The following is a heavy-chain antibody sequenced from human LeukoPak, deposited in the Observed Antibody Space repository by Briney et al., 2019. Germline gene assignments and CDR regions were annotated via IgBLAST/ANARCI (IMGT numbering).Heavy chain of an antibody. CDR3: AKAGYWSGYYNPLYYMDV. CDR1: GGSFSGYY. Sequence: PSETLSLTCAVYGGSFSGYYWSLIRQPPGRGLEWIGEINHSGSTNYNPSLKSRVTISVDTSKNQFSLKLSSVTAADTAVYYCAKAGYWSGYYNPLYYMDVWGTGTTVIVSS. J-gene: IGHJ6*04. CDR2: INHSGST. V-gene: IGHV4-34*01. D-gene: IGHD3-3*01.